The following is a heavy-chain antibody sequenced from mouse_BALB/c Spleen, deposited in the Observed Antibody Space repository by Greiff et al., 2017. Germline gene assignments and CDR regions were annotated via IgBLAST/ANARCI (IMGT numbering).Heavy chain of an antibody. J-gene: IGHJ4*01. Sequence: QVQLQQSGPGLVQPSQSLSITCTVSGFSLTSYGVHWVRQSPGKGLEWLGVIWSGGSTDYNAAFISRLSISKDNSKSQVFFKMNSLQANDTAIYYCARLRLRAYAMDYWGQGTSVTVSS. CDR2: IWSGGST. V-gene: IGHV2-2*02. CDR1: GFSLTSYG. D-gene: IGHD1-2*01. CDR3: ARLRLRAYAMDY.